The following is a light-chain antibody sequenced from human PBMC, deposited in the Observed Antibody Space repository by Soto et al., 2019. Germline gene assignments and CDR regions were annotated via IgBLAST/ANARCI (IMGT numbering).Light chain of an antibody. V-gene: IGLV2-14*01. J-gene: IGLJ2*01. CDR2: DVS. CDR1: SSDVGGYNS. CDR3: SSYTSSTTVV. Sequence: QSVLTQPASVSASPGQSITISCTGTSSDVGGYNSVSWYQQHPDKAPKLMIYDVSSRPSGVSDRFSGSKSGNTASLTISGLQAEDEADYYCSSYTSSTTVVFGGGTKLTVL.